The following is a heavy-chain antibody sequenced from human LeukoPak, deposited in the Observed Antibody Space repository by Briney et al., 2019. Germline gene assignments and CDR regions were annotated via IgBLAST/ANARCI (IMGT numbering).Heavy chain of an antibody. CDR3: ARQVGGNTYGLKGSFDI. J-gene: IGHJ3*02. D-gene: IGHD5-18*01. CDR2: INHSGST. V-gene: IGHV4-34*01. CDR1: GGSFSGYY. Sequence: PSETLSLTCAVYGGSFSGYYWSWIRQPPGKGLEWIGEINHSGSTNYNPSLKSRVTISVDTSKNQFSLKLSSVTAADTAVYFCARQVGGNTYGLKGSFDIWGQGTMVTVSS.